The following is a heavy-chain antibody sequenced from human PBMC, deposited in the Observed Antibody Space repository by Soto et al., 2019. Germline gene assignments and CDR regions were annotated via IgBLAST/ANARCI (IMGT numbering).Heavy chain of an antibody. V-gene: IGHV1-2*04. CDR1: GYTFTGYY. CDR3: ARDQTGGEGPGYYGMDV. CDR2: INPNSGGT. J-gene: IGHJ6*02. D-gene: IGHD4-17*01. Sequence: ASVKVSCKASGYTFTGYYMHRVRQAPGQGLEWMGWINPNSGGTNYAQKFQGWVTMTRDTSISTAYMELSRLRSDDTAVYYCARDQTGGEGPGYYGMDVWGQGTTVTVSS.